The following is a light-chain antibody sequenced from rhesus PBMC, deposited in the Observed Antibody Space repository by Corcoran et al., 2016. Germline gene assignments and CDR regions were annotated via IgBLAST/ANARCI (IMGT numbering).Light chain of an antibody. CDR2: DAS. J-gene: IGKJ1*01. CDR3: QQRNSYPRT. Sequence: DIQLTQSPSSLSASVGDRVTITCRASQGISSYLAWYQQKSGKAPKLLIYDASNLQSGVPSRFRGSVSGTELTLTISSLQPEDFATYYCQQRNSYPRTFGQGTKVEIK. V-gene: IGKV1-38*01. CDR1: QGISSY.